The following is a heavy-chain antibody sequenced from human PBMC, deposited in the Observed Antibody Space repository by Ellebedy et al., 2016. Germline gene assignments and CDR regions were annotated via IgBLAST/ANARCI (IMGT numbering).Heavy chain of an antibody. Sequence: ASVKVSXXASGYTFTSYDINWVRQATGQGLEWMGWMNPNSGNTGYAQKFQGRVTITADKSTSTAYMELSSLRSEDTAVYYCARRGGGADPDYWGQGTLVTVSS. CDR3: ARRGGGADPDY. V-gene: IGHV1-8*01. CDR2: MNPNSGNT. D-gene: IGHD1-26*01. CDR1: GYTFTSYD. J-gene: IGHJ4*02.